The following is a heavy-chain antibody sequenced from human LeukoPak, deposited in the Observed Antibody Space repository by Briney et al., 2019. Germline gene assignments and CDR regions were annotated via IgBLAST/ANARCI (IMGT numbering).Heavy chain of an antibody. Sequence: GGSLRLSCAASGFTFSSYAMHWVRQAPGKGLEWVAVISYDGSNKYYADSVKGRFTISRDNSKNTLYLQMNSLRAEDTAVYYCASPLFQGYCSGGSCYQIDYWGQGTLVTVSS. J-gene: IGHJ4*02. D-gene: IGHD2-15*01. CDR1: GFTFSSYA. CDR3: ASPLFQGYCSGGSCYQIDY. CDR2: ISYDGSNK. V-gene: IGHV3-30-3*01.